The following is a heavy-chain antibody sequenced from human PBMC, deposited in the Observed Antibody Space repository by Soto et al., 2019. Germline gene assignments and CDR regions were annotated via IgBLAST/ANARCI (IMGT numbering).Heavy chain of an antibody. V-gene: IGHV3-30*18. Sequence: GGSLRLSCEASGFTFSNYGMHWVRQAPGKGLEWVAGIRYDGSKKYYVESVKGRFTISRDNSKNTLYLQMNSLRADDTAVYYCANGMSRAYYEFDYWGQGTLVTVSS. CDR1: GFTFSNYG. J-gene: IGHJ4*02. CDR3: ANGMSRAYYEFDY. D-gene: IGHD3-22*01. CDR2: IRYDGSKK.